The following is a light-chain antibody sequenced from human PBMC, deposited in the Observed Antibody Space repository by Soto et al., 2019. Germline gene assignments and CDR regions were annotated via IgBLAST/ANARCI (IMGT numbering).Light chain of an antibody. Sequence: QSALTQPPTTSGSPGQSVTISCTGTNSDVGGYNYVSWYQQHPGKVPKLMIYEVNKRPSGVPDRFSGSKSGNTASPTVSGLQADDEADYYCSSHAGSNNLLFGGGTKLTVL. CDR3: SSHAGSNNLL. V-gene: IGLV2-8*01. CDR2: EVN. J-gene: IGLJ2*01. CDR1: NSDVGGYNY.